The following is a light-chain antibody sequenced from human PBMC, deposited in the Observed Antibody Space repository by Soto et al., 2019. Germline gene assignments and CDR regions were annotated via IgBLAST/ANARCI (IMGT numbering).Light chain of an antibody. Sequence: QSALTQPPSASGSPGQSVTISCTGTSSDVGGYNSVSWYQQHPGKAPKLMIYEVTKWPSGVPDRFSGSKSGNTASLTVSGLQAEDEADYYCSSYAGSKNFVLFGGGTKVTVL. CDR1: SSDVGGYNS. CDR3: SSYAGSKNFVL. J-gene: IGLJ2*01. V-gene: IGLV2-8*01. CDR2: EVT.